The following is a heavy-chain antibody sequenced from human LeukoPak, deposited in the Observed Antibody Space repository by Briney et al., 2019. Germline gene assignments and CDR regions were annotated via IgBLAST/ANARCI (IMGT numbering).Heavy chain of an antibody. V-gene: IGHV1-3*01. J-gene: IGHJ4*02. CDR1: GYTFTSYA. CDR3: ARDLNIAAAGNGGYYFDY. CDR2: INAGNGNT. Sequence: ASVNVSCKASGYTFTSYAMHWVRQAPGQRLEWMGWINAGNGNTKYSQKFQGRVTITRDTSASTAYMELSSLRSEDTAVYYCARDLNIAAAGNGGYYFDYWGQGTLVTVSS. D-gene: IGHD6-13*01.